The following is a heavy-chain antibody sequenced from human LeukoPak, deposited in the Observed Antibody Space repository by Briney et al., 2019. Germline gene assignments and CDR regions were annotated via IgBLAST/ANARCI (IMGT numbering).Heavy chain of an antibody. CDR3: ARAEGITGTTRSNLFDY. J-gene: IGHJ4*02. CDR1: GGTFSSYA. V-gene: IGHV1-69*13. Sequence: SVKLSCKASGGTFSSYAISWVRQAPGQGLEWMGGIIPIFGTANYAQQFQRRVTITADESTSTAYMELSSLRSEDTAVYYCARAEGITGTTRSNLFDYWGRGTLVTVSS. CDR2: IIPIFGTA. D-gene: IGHD1-7*01.